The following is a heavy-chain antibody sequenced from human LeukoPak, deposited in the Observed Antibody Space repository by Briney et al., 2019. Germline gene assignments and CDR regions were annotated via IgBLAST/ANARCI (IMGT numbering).Heavy chain of an antibody. Sequence: LTGGSLRLSCAASGFTFDNYAMSWVRQAPGKGLEWVSAISGSGHSTYYADSVEGRFTISRDTSKNTLYLRVNSLKTEDTAVYYCTTAPVGYSGSLWGQGTPVTVSS. V-gene: IGHV3-23*01. D-gene: IGHD5-12*01. CDR3: TTAPVGYSGSL. J-gene: IGHJ4*02. CDR2: ISGSGHST. CDR1: GFTFDNYA.